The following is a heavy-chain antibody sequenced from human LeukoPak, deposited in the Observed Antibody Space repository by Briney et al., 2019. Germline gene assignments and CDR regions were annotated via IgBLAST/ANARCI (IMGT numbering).Heavy chain of an antibody. D-gene: IGHD2-21*01. CDR3: ATWYSESTQEHNL. V-gene: IGHV3-74*01. CDR2: INSDGSST. Sequence: PGGSLRLSCAASGFTFSSYWMHWVRQAPGKGLVWVSRINSDGSSTSYADSVKGRFTTSRDNAKASFYLQMDSLRDEDTAVYYCATWYSESTQEHNLWGQGIRVTVSP. J-gene: IGHJ4*02. CDR1: GFTFSSYW.